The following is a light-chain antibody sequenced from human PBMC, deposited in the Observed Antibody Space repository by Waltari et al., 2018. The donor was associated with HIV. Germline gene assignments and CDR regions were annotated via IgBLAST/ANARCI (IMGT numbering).Light chain of an antibody. Sequence: DIVMTQSPVSLTVTPGEPASISCRSSQSLEHRQGHEFYKYLDWYLQKPGQSPQLLIYLGSKRASGVPDRFSGSGSGTDFTLKISRVQAEEVGVYYCMQALQTPRTFGQGTKLEMK. CDR3: MQALQTPRT. CDR2: LGS. CDR1: QSLEHRQGHEFYKY. J-gene: IGKJ2*01. V-gene: IGKV2-28*01.